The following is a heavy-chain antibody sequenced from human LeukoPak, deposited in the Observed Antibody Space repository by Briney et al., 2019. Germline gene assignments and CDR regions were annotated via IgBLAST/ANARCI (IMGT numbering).Heavy chain of an antibody. Sequence: ASVKVSCKASGYTFTSYAMNWVRQAPGQGLEWMGWINTNTGNPTYAQGFTGRFVFSLDTSVSTAYLQISSLKAEDTAVYYCARVGLPDYGGNSGWFDPWGQGTLVTVSS. CDR3: ARVGLPDYGGNSGWFDP. J-gene: IGHJ5*02. CDR2: INTNTGNP. V-gene: IGHV7-4-1*02. D-gene: IGHD4-23*01. CDR1: GYTFTSYA.